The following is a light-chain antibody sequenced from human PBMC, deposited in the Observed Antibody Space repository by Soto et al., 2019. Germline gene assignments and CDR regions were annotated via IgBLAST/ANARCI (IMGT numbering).Light chain of an antibody. J-gene: IGLJ1*01. CDR1: SSNIGAGYD. CDR3: HSYDSSLRAYV. Sequence: QSVLTQPPSVSGAPGQRVTISCTWSSSNIGAGYDVHWYQQLPGTAPKLLIYGNTNRPSGVPDRFSGSKSGTSASLAITGLQAEDEADYYCHSYDSSLRAYVVGTGTKLTVL. V-gene: IGLV1-40*01. CDR2: GNT.